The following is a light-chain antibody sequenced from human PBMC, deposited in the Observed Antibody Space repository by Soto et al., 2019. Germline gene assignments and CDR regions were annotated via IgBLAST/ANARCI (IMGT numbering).Light chain of an antibody. Sequence: QPVLTQPPSASGTPGQRVTISCSGSSSNIGSNTVNWYQQLPGTAPKLLIYSNNQRPSGVPDRFSGSKSGTSASLAISGLQSEDEADYYCAAWDDSLSYVFGTGTQLTVL. CDR1: SSNIGSNT. CDR2: SNN. J-gene: IGLJ1*01. V-gene: IGLV1-44*01. CDR3: AAWDDSLSYV.